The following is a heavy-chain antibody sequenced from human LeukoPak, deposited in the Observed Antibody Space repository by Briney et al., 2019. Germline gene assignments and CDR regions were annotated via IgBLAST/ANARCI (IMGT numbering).Heavy chain of an antibody. J-gene: IGHJ6*02. CDR2: VDNAATGT. CDR3: SKHITSSYYGTDV. V-gene: IGHV3-23*05. Sequence: PGGSLRLSCAASGFTFTNYLMRWVRQAPGKGLEWVSSVDNAATGTYYADSVRGRFTISRDNSKNTVYLQMDTLRAEDTAVYYCSKHITSSYYGTDVWGQGTTVTVSS. CDR1: GFTFTNYL. D-gene: IGHD6-6*01.